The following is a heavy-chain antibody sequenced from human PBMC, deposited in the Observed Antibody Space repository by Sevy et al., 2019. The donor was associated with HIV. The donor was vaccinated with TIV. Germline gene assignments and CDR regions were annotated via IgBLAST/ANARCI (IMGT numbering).Heavy chain of an antibody. CDR2: ISGIAGSA. CDR1: GFTFNSYA. J-gene: IGHJ6*03. CDR3: ARDAINYYYMDV. V-gene: IGHV3-23*01. Sequence: GGSLRLSCATSGFTFNSYAMSWVRRAPGKGLEWVSAISGIAGSAYYADSVKGRFTISRDNSKNTLYLQMNSLRAEDTAVYYCARDAINYYYMDVWGKGTTVTVSS.